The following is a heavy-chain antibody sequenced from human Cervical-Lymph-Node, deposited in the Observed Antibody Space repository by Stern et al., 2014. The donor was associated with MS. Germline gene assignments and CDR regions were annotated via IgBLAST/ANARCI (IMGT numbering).Heavy chain of an antibody. V-gene: IGHV4-59*01. D-gene: IGHD4-23*01. CDR3: ARHSVGVKDFDS. CDR2: VYYNGTT. J-gene: IGHJ4*02. CDR1: GGSIRTFS. Sequence: QLQLQESGPGLVKPSETLSLTCTVSGGSIRTFSWSWIRQPPGRGLEWIGCVYYNGTTTHNPSLKSRVTMSVDTSKSQLSQRLHSVTAADTAVYYCARHSVGVKDFDSWGQGTLVTVSS.